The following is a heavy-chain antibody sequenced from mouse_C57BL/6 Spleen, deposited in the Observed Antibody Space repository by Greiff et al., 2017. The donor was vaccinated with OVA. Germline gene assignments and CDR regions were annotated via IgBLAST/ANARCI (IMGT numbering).Heavy chain of an antibody. Sequence: QVQLQQPGAELVRPGSSVKLSCKASGYTFTSYWMDWVKQRPGQGLEWIGNINPSDSETHYNQKFKDKATLTVDKSSSTASMQLSSLTSEDSAVYDGASHNYNGSSYEYIDVWGKGTTVTVSS. CDR2: INPSDSET. V-gene: IGHV1-61*01. CDR3: ASHNYNGSSYEYIDV. J-gene: IGHJ1*03. CDR1: GYTFTSYW. D-gene: IGHD1-1*01.